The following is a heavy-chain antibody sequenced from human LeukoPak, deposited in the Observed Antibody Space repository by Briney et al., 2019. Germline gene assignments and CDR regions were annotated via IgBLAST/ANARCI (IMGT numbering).Heavy chain of an antibody. D-gene: IGHD1-26*01. Sequence: GGSLRLSCEASGFTFSGYWMTWVRQAPGKGLEWVANIRHDGGEEYYVYSVEGRFTISRDNAKNSLYLQMNSLRAEDTAVYYCARVRSRYYPFDYWGQGTLVTVSS. V-gene: IGHV3-7*01. CDR1: GFTFSGYW. CDR3: ARVRSRYYPFDY. J-gene: IGHJ4*02. CDR2: IRHDGGEE.